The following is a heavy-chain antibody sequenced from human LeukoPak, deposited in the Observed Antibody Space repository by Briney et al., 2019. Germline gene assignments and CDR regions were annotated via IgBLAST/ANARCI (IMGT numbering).Heavy chain of an antibody. CDR1: GGSFSGHY. CDR2: IYQSGST. Sequence: SETLSLTCAVSGGSFSGHYWSWIRQPPGKGLEWIGSIYQSGSTYYNPSLKSRVTISVDKSKNQFSLNLRSVTAPDTAVYYCARSLSTAGIDYWGQGTLVTVSS. D-gene: IGHD2-2*01. V-gene: IGHV4-38-2*01. J-gene: IGHJ4*02. CDR3: ARSLSTAGIDY.